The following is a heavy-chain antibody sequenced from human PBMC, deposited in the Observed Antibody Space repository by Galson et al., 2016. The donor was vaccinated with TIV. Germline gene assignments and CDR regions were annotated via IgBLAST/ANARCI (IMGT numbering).Heavy chain of an antibody. CDR2: IISIFRTT. V-gene: IGHV1-69*13. CDR1: ANTFISYA. D-gene: IGHD3-22*01. Sequence: SVKVSCKASANTFISYAITWVRQAPGQGLEWMGGIISIFRTTQYAQKFQGRVTITADESMSTAYMELSSLRSDNTAVYYCARTDTLKNYYDSSGYYPFWGQVTLVTVSS. J-gene: IGHJ4*02. CDR3: ARTDTLKNYYDSSGYYPF.